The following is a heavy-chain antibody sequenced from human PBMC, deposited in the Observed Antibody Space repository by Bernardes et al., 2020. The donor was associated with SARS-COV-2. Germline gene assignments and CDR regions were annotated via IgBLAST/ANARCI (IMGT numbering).Heavy chain of an antibody. CDR1: GYTFIAYG. CDR2: ISPYSGNT. Sequence: ASVKVSCKTSGYTFIAYGISWVRQAPGQGLEWIGWISPYSGNTNFAQKFQGRVTLTTDASTSTAFLELKSLRSDDTAVYYCARAGGSLVVARWFFDHWGQGALVTVSS. CDR3: ARAGGSLVVARWFFDH. J-gene: IGHJ4*02. D-gene: IGHD2-21*01. V-gene: IGHV1-18*01.